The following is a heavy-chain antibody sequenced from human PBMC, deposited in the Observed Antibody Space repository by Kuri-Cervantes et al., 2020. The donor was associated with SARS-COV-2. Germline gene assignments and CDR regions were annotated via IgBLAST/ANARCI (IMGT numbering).Heavy chain of an antibody. Sequence: GGSLRLSCAASGFTFSSYGMHWVRQAPGKGLEWVAFIRYDGSNKYYADSVKGRFTISRDNSKNTLYLQMNSLRAEDTAVYYCASHLTGTTPYVYYYYMDVWGKGTTVTVSS. D-gene: IGHD1-20*01. J-gene: IGHJ6*03. CDR2: IRYDGSNK. CDR3: ASHLTGTTPYVYYYYMDV. CDR1: GFTFSSYG. V-gene: IGHV3-30*02.